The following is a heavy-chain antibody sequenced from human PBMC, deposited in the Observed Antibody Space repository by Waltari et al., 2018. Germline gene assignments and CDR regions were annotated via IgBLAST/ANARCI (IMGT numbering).Heavy chain of an antibody. D-gene: IGHD6-19*01. Sequence: EVQLVESGGVVVQPGGSLRLSCAASGFTFDDYAMHWVRQAPGECLEWVSLISWEGSTTSYADSVKGRFTISRDNSKNSLYLQMNSLRAEDNALYYCAKDSRGYSGWVDYWGQGTLVTVSS. CDR3: AKDSRGYSGWVDY. CDR1: GFTFDDYA. J-gene: IGHJ4*02. V-gene: IGHV3-43D*03. CDR2: ISWEGSTT.